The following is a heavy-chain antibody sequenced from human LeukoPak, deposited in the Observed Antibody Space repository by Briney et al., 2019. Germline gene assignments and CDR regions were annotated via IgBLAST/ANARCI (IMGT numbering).Heavy chain of an antibody. CDR1: GGSISGYF. V-gene: IGHV4-4*07. J-gene: IGHJ4*02. CDR2: IYSSGSN. Sequence: WETLSLTCTVSGGSISGYFWSWIRQPAGKGLEWNGCIYSSGSNNYNPSLKSRVTMSLDTSKNHLSLNLSSVTAADTAVYYCAREPTSGREPTSGRPLDYWGQGTLVTVSS. D-gene: IGHD5-12*01. CDR3: AREPTSGREPTSGRPLDY.